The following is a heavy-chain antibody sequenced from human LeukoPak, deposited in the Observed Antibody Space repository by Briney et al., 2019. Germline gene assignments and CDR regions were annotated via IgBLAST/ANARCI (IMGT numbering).Heavy chain of an antibody. Sequence: ASVKVSCKASGYTFTSYGISWVRQAPGQGLEWMGWISAYNGNTNYAQKLQGRVTMTTDTSTSTAYMELRSLRSDDTAVYYCARDGARYCSGGSCYWAINWGQGTLVTVSS. D-gene: IGHD2-15*01. CDR1: GYTFTSYG. J-gene: IGHJ4*02. CDR3: ARDGARYCSGGSCYWAIN. V-gene: IGHV1-18*01. CDR2: ISAYNGNT.